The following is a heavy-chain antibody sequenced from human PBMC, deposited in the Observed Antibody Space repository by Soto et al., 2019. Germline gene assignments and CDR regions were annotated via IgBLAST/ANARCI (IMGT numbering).Heavy chain of an antibody. CDR2: ISAYNGNT. V-gene: IGHV1-18*01. CDR1: GYTFTSYG. Sequence: ASVKVSCKASGYTFTSYGISWVRQAPGQGLEWMGWISAYNGNTNYAQKLQGRVTMTTDTSTSTAYMELRSLRSDDTAVYYCARDLLPAAQTGKNFDYWGQGTLVTVSS. J-gene: IGHJ4*02. CDR3: ARDLLPAAQTGKNFDY. D-gene: IGHD2-2*01.